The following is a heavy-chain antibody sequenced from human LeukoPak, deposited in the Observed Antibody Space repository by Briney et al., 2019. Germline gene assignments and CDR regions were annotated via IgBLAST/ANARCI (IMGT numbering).Heavy chain of an antibody. D-gene: IGHD3-22*01. CDR1: GGSFSGYY. CDR3: ARRGYYDSSGPWRY. V-gene: IGHV4-34*01. CDR2: INHSGSA. J-gene: IGHJ4*02. Sequence: SETLSLTCAVYGGSFSGYYWSWIRQPPGKGLEWIGEINHSGSANYNPSLKSRVTISVDTSKNQFSLKLSSVTAADTAVYYCARRGYYDSSGPWRYWGQGTLVTVSS.